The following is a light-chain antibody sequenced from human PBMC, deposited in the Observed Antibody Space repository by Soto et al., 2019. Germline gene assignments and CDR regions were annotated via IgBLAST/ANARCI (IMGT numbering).Light chain of an antibody. CDR2: AAS. CDR1: QDISSY. V-gene: IGKV1-9*01. J-gene: IGKJ4*01. CDR3: QQLKSYPLS. Sequence: GDRVTITCRTSQDISSYLAWYQQKPGKAPQLLISAASTLQSGVPSWFSGSGSGTEFTLTISSLQPEDFATYYCQQLKSYPLSFGGGTKVEI.